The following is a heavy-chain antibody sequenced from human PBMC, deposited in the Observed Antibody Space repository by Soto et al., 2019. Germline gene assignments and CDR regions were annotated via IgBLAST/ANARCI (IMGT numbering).Heavy chain of an antibody. CDR2: ISYAGTNK. CDR1: GFPFTSYG. Sequence: QVQLVESGGGVVQPGRSLRLSCAASGFPFTSYGMHWVREGPGKGLEWLAVISYAGTNKCYAESVKGRFTISRDNSKNTLYLQMNSLRPEDTALYYCVGGQFYFDYRGQGTLVIVSS. CDR3: VGGQFYFDY. J-gene: IGHJ4*02. D-gene: IGHD3-10*01. V-gene: IGHV3-30*03.